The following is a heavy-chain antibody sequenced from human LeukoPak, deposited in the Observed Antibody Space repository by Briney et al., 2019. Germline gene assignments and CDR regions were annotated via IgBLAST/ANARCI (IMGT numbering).Heavy chain of an antibody. J-gene: IGHJ5*01. CDR3: ARREGVAAVATGSVVS. CDR2: ITSSSSYI. Sequence: GGSLRLSCAASGFTFSSYSMNWVRQAPGKGLEWVSSITSSSSYIYYADSVKGRFTISRDNSKNTLYLQMDDLRAEDAAVYYCARREGVAAVATGSVVSWGQGTLVTVSS. D-gene: IGHD6-13*01. CDR1: GFTFSSYS. V-gene: IGHV3-21*01.